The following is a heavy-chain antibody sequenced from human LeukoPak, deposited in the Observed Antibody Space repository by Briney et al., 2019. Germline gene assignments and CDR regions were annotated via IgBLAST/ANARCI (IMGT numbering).Heavy chain of an antibody. Sequence: SETLSLTCAVYGGSFSGYYWSWIRQPPGTGLEWIGEINHSGSTNYNPSLKSRVTISVDTSKNQFSLKLSSVTAADTAVYYCARHRRALYFDWLPRYYFDYWGQGTLVTVSS. CDR1: GGSFSGYY. V-gene: IGHV4-34*01. CDR2: INHSGST. J-gene: IGHJ4*02. CDR3: ARHRRALYFDWLPRYYFDY. D-gene: IGHD3-9*01.